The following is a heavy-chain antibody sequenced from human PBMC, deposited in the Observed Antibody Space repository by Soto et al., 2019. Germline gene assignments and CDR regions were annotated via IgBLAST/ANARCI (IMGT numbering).Heavy chain of an antibody. J-gene: IGHJ4*02. CDR1: GFTFSSYS. D-gene: IGHD1-26*01. Sequence: EVQLVESGGGLVKPGGSLRLSCAASGFTFSSYSMNWVRQAPGKGLEWVSSISSSSSYIYYADSVKGRFIISRDNAKNSLYLQMNSLRAEDTAVYYCARGRGARKFFDYWGQGTLVTVSS. V-gene: IGHV3-21*01. CDR3: ARGRGARKFFDY. CDR2: ISSSSSYI.